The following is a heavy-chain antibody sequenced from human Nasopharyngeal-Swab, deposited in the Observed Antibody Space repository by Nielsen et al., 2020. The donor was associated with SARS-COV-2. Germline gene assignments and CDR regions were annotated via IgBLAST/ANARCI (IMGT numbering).Heavy chain of an antibody. Sequence: PGKGLEWTGYMYYSGTTNSIPSLKSRVTMSVDTSKNQFSLKLSSVTAADTAVYYCAREKTHYDSSGYYYLWFDPWGQGTLVTVSS. CDR2: MYYSGTT. D-gene: IGHD3-22*01. CDR3: AREKTHYDSSGYYYLWFDP. J-gene: IGHJ5*02. V-gene: IGHV4-59*13.